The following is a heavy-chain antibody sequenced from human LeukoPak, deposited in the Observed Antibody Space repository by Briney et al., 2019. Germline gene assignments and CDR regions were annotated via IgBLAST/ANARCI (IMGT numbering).Heavy chain of an antibody. CDR2: IYHSGST. CDR1: GYSISSGYY. D-gene: IGHD3-10*01. V-gene: IGHV4-38-2*02. J-gene: IGHJ4*02. Sequence: SETLSLTCTVSGYSISSGYYWGWIRQPPGKGLEWIGSIYHSGSTYYNPSLKSRVTISVDTSKNQFSLKLSSVTAADTAVYYCARLYYYGSGSYYSVYYFDYWGQGTLVTVSS. CDR3: ARLYYYGSGSYYSVYYFDY.